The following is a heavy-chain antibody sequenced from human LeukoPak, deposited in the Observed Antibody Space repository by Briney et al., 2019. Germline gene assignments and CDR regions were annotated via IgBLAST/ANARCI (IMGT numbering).Heavy chain of an antibody. D-gene: IGHD2-15*01. J-gene: IGHJ6*02. CDR3: ARERSNGRVLAAYYYYGMDV. CDR2: IYSGDST. CDR1: GFTVSTNY. V-gene: IGHV3-66*02. Sequence: PGGSLRLSCAASGFTVSTNYMSWVRQAPGKGLEWVSVIYSGDSTYYADSVKGRFTISRDNSKNTLYLQMNSLRAEDTAVYYCARERSNGRVLAAYYYYGMDVWGQGTTVTVSS.